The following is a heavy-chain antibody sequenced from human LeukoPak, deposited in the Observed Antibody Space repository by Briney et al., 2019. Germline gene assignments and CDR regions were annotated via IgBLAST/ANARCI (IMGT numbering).Heavy chain of an antibody. CDR3: ARGPYDFWSGYYDY. CDR1: GYTFTSYY. D-gene: IGHD3-3*01. Sequence: ASVKVSCKASGYTFTSYYMHWVRQAPGQGLEWMGIINPSGGSTSYAQKFQGRVTITRNTSISTAYMELSSLRSEDTAVYYCARGPYDFWSGYYDYWGQGTLVTVSS. V-gene: IGHV1-46*01. CDR2: INPSGGST. J-gene: IGHJ4*02.